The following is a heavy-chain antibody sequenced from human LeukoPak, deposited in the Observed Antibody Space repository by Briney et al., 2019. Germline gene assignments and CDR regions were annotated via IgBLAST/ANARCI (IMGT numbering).Heavy chain of an antibody. CDR1: GGTFSSYA. Sequence: SVTVSCKASGGTFSSYAISWVRQAPGQGLEWMGGIIPIFGTANYAQKFQGRVTITADESTSTAYMELSSLRSEDTAVYYCARGPDYYWYFDLWGCGTLVTVSS. CDR2: IIPIFGTA. D-gene: IGHD4-11*01. CDR3: ARGPDYYWYFDL. V-gene: IGHV1-69*01. J-gene: IGHJ2*01.